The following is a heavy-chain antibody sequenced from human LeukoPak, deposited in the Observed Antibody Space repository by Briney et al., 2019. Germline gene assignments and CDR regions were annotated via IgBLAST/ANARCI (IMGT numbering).Heavy chain of an antibody. CDR1: GFTFSSYG. CDR2: ISYDGSNK. D-gene: IGHD6-19*01. CDR3: AKGPTQYSSGWLT. Sequence: GGSLRLSCAASGFTFSSYGMHWVRQAPGKGLGWVAVISYDGSNKYYADSVKGRFTISRDNSKNTLYLQMNSLRAEDTAVHYCAKGPTQYSSGWLTWGQGTLVTVSS. J-gene: IGHJ5*02. V-gene: IGHV3-30*18.